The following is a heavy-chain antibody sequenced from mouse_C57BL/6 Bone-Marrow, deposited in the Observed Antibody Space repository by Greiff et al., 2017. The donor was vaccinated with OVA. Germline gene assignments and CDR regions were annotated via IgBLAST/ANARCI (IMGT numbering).Heavy chain of an antibody. CDR1: GYTFPDYY. V-gene: IGHV1-76*01. CDR2: IYPGSGNT. CDR3: AREGLRYFDV. D-gene: IGHD2-13*01. Sequence: QVHVKQSGAELVRPGASVKLSCKASGYTFPDYYINWVKQRPGQGLEWIARIYPGSGNTYYNEKFKGKATLTAEKSSSPAYLQLSSLTSEDSAVYFCAREGLRYFDVWGTGTTVTVSS. J-gene: IGHJ1*03.